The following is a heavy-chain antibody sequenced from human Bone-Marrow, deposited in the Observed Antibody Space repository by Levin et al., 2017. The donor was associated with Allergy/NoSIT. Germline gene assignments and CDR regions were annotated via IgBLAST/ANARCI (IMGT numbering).Heavy chain of an antibody. J-gene: IGHJ4*02. CDR3: VKGPLKMAAGMI. Sequence: PGGSLILSCAASGFTFRNFWMGWVRQAPGKGLEWVGQISEDGGDKDSVDSVRGRLIVSRDNTKNSLFLQMNSLGAEDTAVYYCVKGPLKMAAGMIWGQGTLVTVSS. D-gene: IGHD6-13*01. CDR2: ISEDGGDK. CDR1: GFTFRNFW. V-gene: IGHV3-7*01.